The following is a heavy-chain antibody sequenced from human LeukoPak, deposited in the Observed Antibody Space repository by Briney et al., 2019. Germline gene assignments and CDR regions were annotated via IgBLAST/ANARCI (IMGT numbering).Heavy chain of an antibody. J-gene: IGHJ5*02. CDR2: INPNSGGT. V-gene: IGHV1-2*02. CDR3: ARVPSNYYDSSGYLLTP. Sequence: ASVKVSCKASGYTFTGYYMHWVRQAPGQGLEWMGWINPNSGGTNYAQKFQGRVTMTRDTSISTAYMELSRLRSDDTAVYYCARVPSNYYDSSGYLLTPWGQGTLVTVSS. CDR1: GYTFTGYY. D-gene: IGHD3-22*01.